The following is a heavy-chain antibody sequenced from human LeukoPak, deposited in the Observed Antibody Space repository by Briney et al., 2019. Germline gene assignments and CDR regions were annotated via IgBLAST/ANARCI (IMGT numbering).Heavy chain of an antibody. V-gene: IGHV3-74*01. CDR2: INSDGSST. Sequence: PGGSLRLSCAASGFTFSSYWMHWVRQAPGKGLVWVSRINSDGSSTSYADSVKGRFTISRDNAKNTLYLQMNSLRAEDTAVYYCARDLRPHSSGWPSSAFDIWGQGTMVTVSS. CDR3: ARDLRPHSSGWPSSAFDI. J-gene: IGHJ3*02. CDR1: GFTFSSYW. D-gene: IGHD6-19*01.